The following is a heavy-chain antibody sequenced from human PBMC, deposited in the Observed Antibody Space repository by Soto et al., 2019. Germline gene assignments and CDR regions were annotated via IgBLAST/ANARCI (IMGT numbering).Heavy chain of an antibody. J-gene: IGHJ6*02. V-gene: IGHV4-4*07. CDR1: GGSISSYY. D-gene: IGHD6-19*01. CDR2: IYTSGST. Sequence: SETLSLTCTVSGGSISSYYWSWIRQPAGKGLEWIGRIYTSGSTNYNPSLKSRVTMSVDTSKNQFSLKLSSVTAADTAVHYCARDGVAVAGPGGYYYYGMDAWGQGTTVTVSS. CDR3: ARDGVAVAGPGGYYYYGMDA.